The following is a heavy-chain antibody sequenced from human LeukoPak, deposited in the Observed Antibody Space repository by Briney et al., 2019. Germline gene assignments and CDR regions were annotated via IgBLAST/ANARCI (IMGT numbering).Heavy chain of an antibody. D-gene: IGHD2-15*01. CDR3: ARVTLGYCSGGSCLDY. V-gene: IGHV4-39*01. Sequence: SETLSLTCTLSGGSISISSYYWGWIRQPPGKGLEWIGSIYYSGSTYYNPSLKSRVTISVDTSKNQFSLKLRSVTAADTAVYYCARVTLGYCSGGSCLDYWGQGTLVTVSS. CDR2: IYYSGST. J-gene: IGHJ4*02. CDR1: GGSISISSYY.